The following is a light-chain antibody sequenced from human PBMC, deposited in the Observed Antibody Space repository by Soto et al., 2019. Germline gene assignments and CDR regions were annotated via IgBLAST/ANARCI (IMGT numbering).Light chain of an antibody. V-gene: IGLV2-14*01. J-gene: IGLJ3*02. CDR1: SSDVGAYNF. Sequence: QSALTQPASVSGSPGQSITISCTGTSSDVGAYNFVSWYQQHPGKAPKLMIYEVTNRPSGVSNRFSATKSGNTASLTISGLQPEDEADYYCSSYTTSTTLVFGGGTKLTVL. CDR2: EVT. CDR3: SSYTTSTTLV.